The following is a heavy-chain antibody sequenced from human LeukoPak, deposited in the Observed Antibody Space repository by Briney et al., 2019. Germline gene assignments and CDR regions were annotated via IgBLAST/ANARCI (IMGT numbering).Heavy chain of an antibody. Sequence: SETLPLTCTVSGASIRSYYWSWIRQPPGKGLEWIAYMYYSESPNYNPSLKSRVTMSGDTSRNQFSLKLSSVTAADTAVYYCARSYDTNNRQRFDYWGQGILVTVSP. V-gene: IGHV4-59*08. CDR2: MYYSESP. J-gene: IGHJ4*02. CDR3: ARSYDTNNRQRFDY. D-gene: IGHD3-22*01. CDR1: GASIRSYY.